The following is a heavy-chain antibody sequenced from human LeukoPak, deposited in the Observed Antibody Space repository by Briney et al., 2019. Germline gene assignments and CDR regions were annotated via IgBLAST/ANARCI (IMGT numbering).Heavy chain of an antibody. J-gene: IGHJ4*02. Sequence: LGGSLRLSCAASGFTFSSYSMSWVRQAPGKGLEWVANIKKDGSEKYYVDSVKGRFTISRDNAKTSLYLQMNSLRAEDTAVYYCARDLSGIAGYTYGRGIDYWGQGTLVTVSS. V-gene: IGHV3-7*01. D-gene: IGHD5-18*01. CDR2: IKKDGSEK. CDR3: ARDLSGIAGYTYGRGIDY. CDR1: GFTFSSYS.